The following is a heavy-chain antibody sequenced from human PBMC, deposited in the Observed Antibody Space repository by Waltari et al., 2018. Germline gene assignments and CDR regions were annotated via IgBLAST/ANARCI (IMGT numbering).Heavy chain of an antibody. D-gene: IGHD7-27*01. CDR1: GDSVSSNSAA. J-gene: IGHJ4*02. V-gene: IGHV6-1*01. CDR3: ARNWDTSFDY. CDR2: AYYRSKWYN. Sequence: QVQLQQSGPGLVKPSQTLSLTCAISGDSVSSNSAAWNWIRQSPSRGLEWMGRAYYRSKWYNGYAVTVKSRITVNPDTSKNQFSLHLNSVTPEDTAVYYCARNWDTSFDYWGRGTLVTVSS.